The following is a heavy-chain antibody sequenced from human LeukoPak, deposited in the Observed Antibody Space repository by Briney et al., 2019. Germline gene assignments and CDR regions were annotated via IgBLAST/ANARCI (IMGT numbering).Heavy chain of an antibody. CDR3: ARGRPLTTVTTYYFDY. D-gene: IGHD4-17*01. CDR2: INHSGST. J-gene: IGHJ4*02. CDR1: GGSFSGYY. Sequence: SETLSLTCAVYGGSFSGYYWSWIRQPPGKGLEWIGEINHSGSTNYNPSLKSRVTISVDTSKNQFSLKLSSVTAADTAVYYCARGRPLTTVTTYYFDYWGQGTLVTVSS. V-gene: IGHV4-34*01.